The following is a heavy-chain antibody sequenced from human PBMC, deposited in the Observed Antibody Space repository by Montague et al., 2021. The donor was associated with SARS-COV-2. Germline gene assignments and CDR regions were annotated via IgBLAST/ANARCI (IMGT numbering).Heavy chain of an antibody. CDR3: AQTCGGDYYYPMDV. D-gene: IGHD3-10*01. V-gene: IGHV4-59*01. CDR2: IYNGGSI. Sequence: SETLSLTCSVSGGSISSYFWSWIRQTPGKGLEWIGHIYNGGSIDYNPSLKSRVTISVDTSKNQFSVKLSSVTAADTAVYYCAQTCGGDYYYPMDVWGQGITVTVSS. CDR1: GGSISSYF. J-gene: IGHJ6*02.